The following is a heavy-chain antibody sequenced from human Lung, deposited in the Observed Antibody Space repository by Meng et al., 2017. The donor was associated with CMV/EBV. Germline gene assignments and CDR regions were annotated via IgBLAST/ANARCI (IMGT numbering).Heavy chain of an antibody. CDR1: GFTFIDYY. Sequence: SCAASGFTFIDYYMGWIRQAPGKGLEWVSYISGSGSTVYYADSVKGRFTISRDNDKNSLYLQMNSLRAEDTAVYYCERLYREVAYWGQGTLVTVSS. CDR3: ERLYREVAY. J-gene: IGHJ4*02. CDR2: ISGSGSTV. V-gene: IGHV3-11*01. D-gene: IGHD4-11*01.